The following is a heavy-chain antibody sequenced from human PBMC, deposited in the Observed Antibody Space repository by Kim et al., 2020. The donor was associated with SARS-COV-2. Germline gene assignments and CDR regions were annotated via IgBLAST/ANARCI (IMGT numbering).Heavy chain of an antibody. J-gene: IGHJ4*02. CDR2: INHSGST. D-gene: IGHD6-19*01. CDR3: ASRFPLLRGWVY. CDR1: GGSFSGYY. Sequence: SETLSLTCAVYGGSFSGYYWSWIRQPPGKGLEWIGEINHSGSTNYNPSLKSRVTISVDTSKNQFSLKLSSVTAADTAVYYCASRFPLLRGWVYWGQGTLVTVSS. V-gene: IGHV4-34*01.